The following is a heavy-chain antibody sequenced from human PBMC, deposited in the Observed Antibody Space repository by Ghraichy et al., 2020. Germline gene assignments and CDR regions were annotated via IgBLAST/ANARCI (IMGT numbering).Heavy chain of an antibody. Sequence: GESLNISCAASGFTVSSNYMSWVRQAPGKGLEWVSVIYSGGSTYYADSVKGRFTISRDNSKNTLYLQMNSLRAEDTAVYYCARVKRHYDSTGYYYYYGMDVWGQGTTVTVSS. J-gene: IGHJ6*02. V-gene: IGHV3-66*01. D-gene: IGHD3-22*01. CDR3: ARVKRHYDSTGYYYYYGMDV. CDR2: IYSGGST. CDR1: GFTVSSNY.